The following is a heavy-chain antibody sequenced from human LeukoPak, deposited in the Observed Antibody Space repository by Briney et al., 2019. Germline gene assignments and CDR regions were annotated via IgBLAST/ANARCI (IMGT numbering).Heavy chain of an antibody. J-gene: IGHJ4*02. CDR1: GFTFSSYG. Sequence: PGGSLRLSCAASGFTFSSYGMHWVRQAPGKGLEWVAVISYDGSNKYYADSMKGRFTISRDNSKNTLYLQMNSLRAEDTAVYYCAKINDDYPFDYWGQGTLVTVSS. D-gene: IGHD5-12*01. CDR2: ISYDGSNK. CDR3: AKINDDYPFDY. V-gene: IGHV3-30*18.